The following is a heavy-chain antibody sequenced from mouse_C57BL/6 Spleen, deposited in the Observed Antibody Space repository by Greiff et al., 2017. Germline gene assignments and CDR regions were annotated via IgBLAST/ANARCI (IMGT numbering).Heavy chain of an antibody. Sequence: EVMLVESGGDLVKPGGSPKLSCAASGFTFSSYGMSWVRQTPDKRLEWVATISSGGSYTYYPDSVKGRFTISRDNAKNTLYLQMSGLKSEDTAMYYCARLGRFAYWGQGTLVTVSA. CDR2: ISSGGSYT. D-gene: IGHD4-1*01. V-gene: IGHV5-6*01. J-gene: IGHJ3*01. CDR1: GFTFSSYG. CDR3: ARLGRFAY.